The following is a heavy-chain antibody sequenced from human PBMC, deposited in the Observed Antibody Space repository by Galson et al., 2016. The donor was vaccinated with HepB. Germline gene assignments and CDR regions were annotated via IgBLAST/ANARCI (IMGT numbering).Heavy chain of an antibody. CDR3: ARDIYDDILTDYPAYFYY. CDR2: ISSSGTDI. J-gene: IGHJ4*02. Sequence: SLRLSCAASGFTFSTFSMDWVRQAPGKGLEWVSSISSSGTDIYYADSAKGRFTISRDNAKNSPYLQMNSLRAEDTAVYYCARDIYDDILTDYPAYFYYWGQGTLVTVSS. D-gene: IGHD3-9*01. CDR1: GFTFSTFS. V-gene: IGHV3-21*01.